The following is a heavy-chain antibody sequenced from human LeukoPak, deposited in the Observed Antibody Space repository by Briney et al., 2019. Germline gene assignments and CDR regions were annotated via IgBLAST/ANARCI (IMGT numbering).Heavy chain of an antibody. D-gene: IGHD3-22*01. J-gene: IGHJ3*01. Sequence: ASVKVSCKASGYTFTSYYMHWVRQAPGQGLEWMGIINPSGGSTSYAQKFQGRVTMTRDTSTSTGYMELRSLRSDDTAVYYCAKDHRGFYYSSGYFPPDAFHVWGQGTVVTVS. V-gene: IGHV1-46*01. CDR2: INPSGGST. CDR1: GYTFTSYY. CDR3: AKDHRGFYYSSGYFPPDAFHV.